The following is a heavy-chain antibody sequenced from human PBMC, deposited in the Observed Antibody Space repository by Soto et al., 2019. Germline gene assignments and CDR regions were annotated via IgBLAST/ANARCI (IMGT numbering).Heavy chain of an antibody. CDR1: GFTFSSYA. CDR2: ISYDGSNK. J-gene: IGHJ6*02. CDR3: ARDGIRKYYDFWSGYRTAGFGMDV. D-gene: IGHD3-3*01. Sequence: PGGSLRLSCAASGFTFSSYAMHWVRQAPGKGLEWVAVISYDGSNKYYADSVKGRFTISRDNSKNTLYLQMNSLRAEDTAVYYCARDGIRKYYDFWSGYRTAGFGMDVWGQGPTVTVSS. V-gene: IGHV3-30-3*01.